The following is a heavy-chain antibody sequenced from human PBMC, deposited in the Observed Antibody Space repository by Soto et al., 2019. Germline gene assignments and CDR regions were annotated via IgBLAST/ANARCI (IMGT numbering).Heavy chain of an antibody. D-gene: IGHD6-19*01. Sequence: QVQLQESGPGLVKPSQTLSLTCTVSGGSISSGGYYWSWIRQHPGKGLDWIGYIYYSGSTYYNPSLKSRVTISVDTSKDQFSLKLSSVTAADTAVYYCARDFTDSSGPTLGMGVWGQGTTVTVSS. J-gene: IGHJ6*02. V-gene: IGHV4-31*03. CDR3: ARDFTDSSGPTLGMGV. CDR1: GGSISSGGYY. CDR2: IYYSGST.